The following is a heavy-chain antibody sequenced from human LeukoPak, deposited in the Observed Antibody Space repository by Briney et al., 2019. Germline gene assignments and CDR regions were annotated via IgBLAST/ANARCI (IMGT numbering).Heavy chain of an antibody. Sequence: GGSLRLSCAASGFTFSSYAMSWVRQAPGKGLEWVSAISGSGGSTYYADPVKGRFTISRDNSKNTLYLQMTSLRAEDTAEYYCAKSLFTSATGTGRAFHIWGQGTMVTVSS. CDR3: AKSLFTSATGTGRAFHI. V-gene: IGHV3-23*01. CDR1: GFTFSSYA. CDR2: ISGSGGST. D-gene: IGHD1-1*01. J-gene: IGHJ3*02.